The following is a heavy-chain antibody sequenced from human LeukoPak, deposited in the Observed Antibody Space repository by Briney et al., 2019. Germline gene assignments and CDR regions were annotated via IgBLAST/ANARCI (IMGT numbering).Heavy chain of an antibody. J-gene: IGHJ4*02. CDR1: GYSFTTYW. D-gene: IGHD3-16*02. CDR2: IDPSDSYT. V-gene: IGHV5-10-1*01. CDR3: ARVIHLGELSLYDY. Sequence: GESLNISCKGSGYSFTTYWITWVRQMPGKGLEWMGRIDPSDSYTNYSPSFQGHVTTSADKSISTAYLQWSSLKASETAMYYCARVIHLGELSLYDYWGQGTLVTVSS.